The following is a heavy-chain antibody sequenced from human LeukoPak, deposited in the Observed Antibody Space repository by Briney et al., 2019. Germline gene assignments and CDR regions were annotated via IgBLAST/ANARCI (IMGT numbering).Heavy chain of an antibody. V-gene: IGHV3-11*06. J-gene: IGHJ6*02. CDR2: ISSSSSYT. D-gene: IGHD2-15*01. Sequence: PGRSLRLSCAASGFTFSDYYMSWIRQAPGKGLEWVSYISSSSSYTNYADSVKGRFTISRDNAKNSLYLQMNSLRAEDTAVYYCASRSGHYYYGMDVWGQGTTVTVSS. CDR1: GFTFSDYY. CDR3: ASRSGHYYYGMDV.